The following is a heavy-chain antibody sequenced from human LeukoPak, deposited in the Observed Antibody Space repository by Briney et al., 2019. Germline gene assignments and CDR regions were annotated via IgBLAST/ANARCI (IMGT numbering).Heavy chain of an antibody. J-gene: IGHJ3*02. CDR2: TYYRSKLYN. V-gene: IGHV6-1*01. CDR1: GDSFSSYSDA. D-gene: IGHD3-3*01. Sequence: SQTLSLTCALSGDSFSSYSDAWHWITQSPSRGLDWLVRTYYRSKLYNDYAVPVKIRITINPDTSKNQFSLQLNSVTPEDTAVYYCGRAQGDYDFWSGYPPDAFDIWGQGTMVSVSS. CDR3: GRAQGDYDFWSGYPPDAFDI.